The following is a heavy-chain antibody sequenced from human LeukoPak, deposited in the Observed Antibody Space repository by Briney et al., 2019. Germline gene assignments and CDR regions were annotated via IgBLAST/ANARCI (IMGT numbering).Heavy chain of an antibody. CDR1: GGSISSYY. D-gene: IGHD2-21*02. CDR3: ARDHKVVTATGVYYHGMDV. CDR2: TYYSGST. Sequence: SETLSLTCTVSGGSISSYYWSWIRQPPGKGLEWIGYTYYSGSTNYNPSLKSRVTISVDTSKNQFSLKLSSVTAADTAVYYCARDHKVVTATGVYYHGMDVWGQGTTVTVSS. V-gene: IGHV4-59*01. J-gene: IGHJ6*02.